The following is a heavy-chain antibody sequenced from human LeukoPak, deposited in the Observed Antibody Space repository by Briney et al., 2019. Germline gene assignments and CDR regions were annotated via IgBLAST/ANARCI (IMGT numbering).Heavy chain of an antibody. J-gene: IGHJ4*02. V-gene: IGHV3-33*01. Sequence: PGRSLRLSCAASGFTFSSYGMHWVRQAPGKGLEWVAFIWYDGSNKYYADSVKGRFTISRDNSKNTLYLQMNSLRAEDTAVYYCARDRIAVDGYYFDCWGQGTLVTVSS. D-gene: IGHD6-19*01. CDR2: IWYDGSNK. CDR1: GFTFSSYG. CDR3: ARDRIAVDGYYFDC.